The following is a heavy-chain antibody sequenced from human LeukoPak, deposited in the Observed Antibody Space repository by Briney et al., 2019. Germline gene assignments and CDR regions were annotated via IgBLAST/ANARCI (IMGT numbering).Heavy chain of an antibody. CDR3: ARAKGTTMVRGVRNWFDP. CDR1: GGSISSYY. D-gene: IGHD3-10*01. Sequence: SETLSLTCTVSGGSISSYYWSWIRQPPGKGLEWIGYIYYSGSTNYNPSLKSRVTISVDTSKNQFSLKLSSVTAADTAVYYCARAKGTTMVRGVRNWFDPWGQGTLVTVSS. CDR2: IYYSGST. J-gene: IGHJ5*02. V-gene: IGHV4-59*12.